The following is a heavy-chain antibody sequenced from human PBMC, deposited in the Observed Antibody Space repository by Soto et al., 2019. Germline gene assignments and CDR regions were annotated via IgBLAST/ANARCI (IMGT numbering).Heavy chain of an antibody. V-gene: IGHV1-18*01. D-gene: IGHD5-18*01. CDR1: GYTFTSYG. CDR2: ITTHNGNT. Sequence: ASVKVSCKASGYTFTSYGFSWVRQAPGQGLEWMGWITTHNGNTNYAQKLQGRVIMTTDTSTSTAYMELRSLRSDDTAVYYCVTLPRNRYSYCGQGTLVTVSS. J-gene: IGHJ4*02. CDR3: VTLPRNRYSY.